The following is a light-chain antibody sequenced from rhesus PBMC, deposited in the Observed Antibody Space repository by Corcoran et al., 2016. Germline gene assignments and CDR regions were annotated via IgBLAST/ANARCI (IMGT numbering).Light chain of an antibody. Sequence: EIVMTQSPATLSLSPGERATLSCRASPSVSSSLAWYQQKPGQAPKLLIYGASSRATGIPDRFSGSGSGTEFTLTISSLRPEYVGVYYCQQDYSWPLTFGGGTKVEL. CDR3: QQDYSWPLT. CDR1: PSVSSS. CDR2: GAS. V-gene: IGKV3-42*01. J-gene: IGKJ4*01.